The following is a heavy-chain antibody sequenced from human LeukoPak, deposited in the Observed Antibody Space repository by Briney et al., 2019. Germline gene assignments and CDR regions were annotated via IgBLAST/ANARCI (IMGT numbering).Heavy chain of an antibody. CDR3: AGLVGRYSSGLYYYYFDY. J-gene: IGHJ4*02. V-gene: IGHV4-39*07. Sequence: SETLSLTCTVSGGSISSSSYYWGWIRQPPGKGLEWIGSIYYSGSTYYNPSLKSRVTILVDTSKNQFSLKLSSVTAADTAVYYCAGLVGRYSSGLYYYYFDYWGQGTLDTVSS. CDR1: GGSISSSSYY. D-gene: IGHD3-22*01. CDR2: IYYSGST.